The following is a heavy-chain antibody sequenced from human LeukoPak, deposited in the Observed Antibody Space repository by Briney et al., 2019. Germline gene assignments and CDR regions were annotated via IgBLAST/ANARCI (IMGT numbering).Heavy chain of an antibody. D-gene: IGHD1-26*01. Sequence: GGSLRLSCAASGFTFSNYWMSWVRQAPGKGLEWVANIKQDGSEIYYVGSVRGRFTISRDNAKNSLYLQMNSLRAEDTAVYYCASAPWEAGYYLKYWGQGTLVTVSS. CDR1: GFTFSNYW. CDR3: ASAPWEAGYYLKY. J-gene: IGHJ4*02. CDR2: IKQDGSEI. V-gene: IGHV3-7*01.